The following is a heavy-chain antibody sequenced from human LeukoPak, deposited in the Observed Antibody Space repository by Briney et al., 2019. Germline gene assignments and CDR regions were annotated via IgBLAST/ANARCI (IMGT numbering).Heavy chain of an antibody. CDR1: GGSISSYY. CDR3: ARSYYYDSGGLVWEY. V-gene: IGHV4-59*08. Sequence: SETLSLTCTVSGGSISSYYWSWIRQPPGKGLEWIGYIYYSGSTNYNPSLKSRVTISVDTSKNQFSLKLSSLTAADTAVYYCARSYYYDSGGLVWEYWGQGTLVTVSS. J-gene: IGHJ4*02. CDR2: IYYSGST. D-gene: IGHD3-22*01.